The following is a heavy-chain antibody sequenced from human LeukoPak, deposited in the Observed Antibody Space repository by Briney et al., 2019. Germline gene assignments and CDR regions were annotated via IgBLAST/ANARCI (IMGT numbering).Heavy chain of an antibody. CDR2: INPSGGST. CDR3: ARAVTRWLERGPIDY. D-gene: IGHD5-24*01. Sequence: ASVKVSSKASGYTFTSYYMHWVRQAPGQGLEWMGIINPSGGSTSYAQKFQGRVTMTRDTSTSTVYMELSSLRSEDTAVYYCARAVTRWLERGPIDYWGQGTLVTVSS. V-gene: IGHV1-46*01. CDR1: GYTFTSYY. J-gene: IGHJ4*02.